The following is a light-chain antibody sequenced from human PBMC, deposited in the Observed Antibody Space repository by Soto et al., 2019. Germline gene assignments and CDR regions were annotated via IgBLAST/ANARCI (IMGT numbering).Light chain of an antibody. CDR2: EVS. Sequence: LTQPAFVSGSPGQSITISCTGTSSDVGGYNYVSWYQQHPGKAPKLMIYEVSNRPSGVSNRFSGSKSGNTASLTISGLQAEDEADYYCSSYTSSSTLVFGTGTKVTVL. CDR1: SSDVGGYNY. V-gene: IGLV2-14*01. J-gene: IGLJ1*01. CDR3: SSYTSSSTLV.